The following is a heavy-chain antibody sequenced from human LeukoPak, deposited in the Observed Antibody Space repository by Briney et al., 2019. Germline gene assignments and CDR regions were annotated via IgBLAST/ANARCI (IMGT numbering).Heavy chain of an antibody. V-gene: IGHV3-13*01. D-gene: IGHD3-10*01. J-gene: IGHJ4*02. Sequence: PGGSLRLSCAASGFTVSSNYMSWVRQATGKGLEWVSAIGTAGDTYYPGSVKGRFTISRENAKNSLYLQMNSLRAGDTAVYYCARGYYGSGSYLTAFDYWGQGTLVTVSS. CDR1: GFTVSSNY. CDR2: IGTAGDT. CDR3: ARGYYGSGSYLTAFDY.